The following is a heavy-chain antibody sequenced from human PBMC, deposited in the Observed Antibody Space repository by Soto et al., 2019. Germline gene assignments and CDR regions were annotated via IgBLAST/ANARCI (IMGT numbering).Heavy chain of an antibody. V-gene: IGHV4-59*08. Sequence: SETLSLTCTVSGGSISSYYWSWIRQPPGKGLEWIGYIYYSGSTNYNPSLKSRVTISVDTSKNQFSLKLSSVTAADTAVYYCARRRSGSYYDAYYYYYMDVWGKGTTVTVSS. D-gene: IGHD3-10*01. CDR3: ARRRSGSYYDAYYYYYMDV. CDR2: IYYSGST. CDR1: GGSISSYY. J-gene: IGHJ6*03.